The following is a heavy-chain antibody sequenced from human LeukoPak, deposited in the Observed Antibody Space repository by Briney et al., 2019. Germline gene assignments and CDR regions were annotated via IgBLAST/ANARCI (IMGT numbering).Heavy chain of an antibody. CDR3: ARDSIAAAGTSGY. V-gene: IGHV3-48*04. CDR2: ISWNSGSI. CDR1: GFTFSSYS. Sequence: GGSLRLSCAASGFTFSSYSMNWVRQAPGKGLEWVSGISWNSGSIGYADSVKGRFTISRDNAKNSLYLQMNSLRAEDTAVYYCARDSIAAAGTSGYWGQGTLVTVSS. D-gene: IGHD6-13*01. J-gene: IGHJ4*02.